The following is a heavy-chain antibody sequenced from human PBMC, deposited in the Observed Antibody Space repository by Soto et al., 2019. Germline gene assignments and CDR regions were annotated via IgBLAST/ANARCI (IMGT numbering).Heavy chain of an antibody. CDR1: GFTFSSYA. J-gene: IGHJ5*02. CDR2: ISGSGGST. D-gene: IGHD1-26*01. Sequence: EVQLLASGGGLVQPGGSLRLSCAASGFTFSSYAMSWVRQAPGEGLEWVSAISGSGGSTYYADSVKGRFTISRDNSKNTLYVKMNSLRGEDTAVYYCAKGNEWEGLRFDPWGQGTLVTVSS. CDR3: AKGNEWEGLRFDP. V-gene: IGHV3-23*01.